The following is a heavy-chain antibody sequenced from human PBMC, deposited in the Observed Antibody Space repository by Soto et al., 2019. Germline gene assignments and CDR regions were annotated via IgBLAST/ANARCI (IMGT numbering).Heavy chain of an antibody. V-gene: IGHV4-59*02. D-gene: IGHD5-18*01. Sequence: SETLSLTCTVSGGSVSSYSWTWVRQPPGKGLEWIGYVYYSGSTHYNPSLKSRVTISLDTSKNQFSLKLTSVTAADTAMYFCASSPPAMVAPNIWGQGTLVTVSS. CDR1: GGSVSSYS. CDR2: VYYSGST. J-gene: IGHJ4*02. CDR3: ASSPPAMVAPNI.